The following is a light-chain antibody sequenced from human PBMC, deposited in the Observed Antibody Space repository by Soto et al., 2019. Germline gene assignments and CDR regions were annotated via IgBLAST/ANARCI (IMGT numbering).Light chain of an antibody. CDR2: EVT. V-gene: IGLV2-14*01. Sequence: QSALTQPASVSGSPGQSITISCTGTSSDVGGYNYVSWYQQHPGKAPKLLIYEVTNRPSGVSNRFSGSKSGNTASLTISGLQAGDDTDYYCSSYTTSTNYVFGTGTKVTVL. CDR3: SSYTTSTNYV. CDR1: SSDVGGYNY. J-gene: IGLJ1*01.